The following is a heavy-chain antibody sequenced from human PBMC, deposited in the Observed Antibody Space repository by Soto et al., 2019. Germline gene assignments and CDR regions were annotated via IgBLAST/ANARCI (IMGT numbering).Heavy chain of an antibody. Sequence: PSETLSLTCTVSGGSISSGGYYWSWIRQHPGKGLEWIGYIYYSGSTYYNPSLKSRVTISVDTSKNQFSLKLSSVTAADTAVYYCARVGPGDFWSGPERDWRYFDYWGQGTLVTVSS. CDR3: ARVGPGDFWSGPERDWRYFDY. CDR1: GGSISSGGYY. D-gene: IGHD3-3*01. J-gene: IGHJ4*02. CDR2: IYYSGST. V-gene: IGHV4-31*03.